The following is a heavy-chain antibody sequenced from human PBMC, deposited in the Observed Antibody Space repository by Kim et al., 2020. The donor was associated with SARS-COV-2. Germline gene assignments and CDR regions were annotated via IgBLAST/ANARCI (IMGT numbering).Heavy chain of an antibody. V-gene: IGHV1-18*01. D-gene: IGHD6-6*01. CDR2: ISAYNGNT. CDR1: GYTFTSYG. CDR3: ARDGRAARPDRRYTTSVDY. J-gene: IGHJ4*02. Sequence: ASVKVSCKASGYTFTSYGISWVRQAPGQGLEWMGWISAYNGNTNYAQKLQGRVTMTTDTSTSTAYMELRSLRSDDTAVYYCARDGRAARPDRRYTTSVDYWGQGTLVTVSS.